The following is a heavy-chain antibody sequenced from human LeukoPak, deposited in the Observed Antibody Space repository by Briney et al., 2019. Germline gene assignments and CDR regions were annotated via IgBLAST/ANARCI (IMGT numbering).Heavy chain of an antibody. Sequence: GGSLRLSCAASGFTFSSYAMHWVRQAPGKGLEWVAVISYDGSNKYYADSVKGRFTISRDNSKNTLYLQMNSLRAEDTAVYYCATGPKSWNSPFDYWGQGTLVTVSS. V-gene: IGHV3-30-3*01. CDR1: GFTFSSYA. D-gene: IGHD1-7*01. CDR2: ISYDGSNK. CDR3: ATGPKSWNSPFDY. J-gene: IGHJ4*02.